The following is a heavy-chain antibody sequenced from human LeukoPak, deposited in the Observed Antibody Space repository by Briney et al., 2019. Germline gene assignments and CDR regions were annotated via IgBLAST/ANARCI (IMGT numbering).Heavy chain of an antibody. CDR2: INGSGGST. Sequence: TGGSLRLSCAASGFTFSSYAMSWVRQAPGKGLEGVSAINGSGGSTYYADPVNGRFTISRDNSKTTLYLQMNSLRAEETAVYYCAKVMGENTWDMVFEVWGQGTLVAVSS. CDR1: GFTFSSYA. V-gene: IGHV3-23*01. CDR3: AKVMGENTWDMVFEV. D-gene: IGHD1-26*01. J-gene: IGHJ3*01.